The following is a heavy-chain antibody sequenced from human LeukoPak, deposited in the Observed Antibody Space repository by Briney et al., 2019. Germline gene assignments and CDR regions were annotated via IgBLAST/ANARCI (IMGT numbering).Heavy chain of an antibody. CDR2: ISSSSSYI. V-gene: IGHV3-21*01. Sequence: PGGSLRLSCAASGFTFSSYSMNWVRQAPGKGLEWVSSISSSSSYIYYADSVKGRFTISRDNAKNSLYLQMNSLRAEDTAVYYCARVCIAVAGPCFDYWGQGTLVTVSS. J-gene: IGHJ4*02. D-gene: IGHD6-19*01. CDR3: ARVCIAVAGPCFDY. CDR1: GFTFSSYS.